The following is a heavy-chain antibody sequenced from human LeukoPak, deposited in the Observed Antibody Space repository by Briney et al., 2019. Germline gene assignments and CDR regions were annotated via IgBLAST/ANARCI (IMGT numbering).Heavy chain of an antibody. CDR1: GFTFSSYA. V-gene: IGHV3-64*01. J-gene: IGHJ6*03. CDR3: ARPGRGSSSSELYFYYYYYMDV. D-gene: IGHD6-6*01. CDR2: ISSNGGST. Sequence: GGSLRLSCAASGFTFSSYAMHWVRQAPGKGLECVSAISSNGGSTYYANSVKGRFTISRDNPKNTLYLQMGSLRAEDMSVYYCARPGRGSSSSELYFYYYYYMDVWGKGTTVTVSS.